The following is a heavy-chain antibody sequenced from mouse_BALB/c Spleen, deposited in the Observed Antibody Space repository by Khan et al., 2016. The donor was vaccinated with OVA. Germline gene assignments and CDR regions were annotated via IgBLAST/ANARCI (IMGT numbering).Heavy chain of an antibody. D-gene: IGHD2-10*01. CDR2: IWSDGST. J-gene: IGHJ4*01. V-gene: IGHV2-6-1*01. CDR1: GFSLTNYG. Sequence: VQLKESGPGLVAPSQSLSITCTISGFSLTNYGVHWVRQPPGKGLEWLVVIWSDGSTTYNSALISRLTISKDNSESQVFLKMNSLQTDDTAMYFCARQPYYHYNSMDYWGQGTSVTVSS. CDR3: ARQPYYHYNSMDY.